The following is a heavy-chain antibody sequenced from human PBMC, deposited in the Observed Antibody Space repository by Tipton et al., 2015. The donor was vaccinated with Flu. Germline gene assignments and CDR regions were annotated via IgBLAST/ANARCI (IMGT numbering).Heavy chain of an antibody. J-gene: IGHJ6*02. CDR1: GGSISSFY. CDR3: ARDTFRYCSGASCLSDYYYYGMDV. CDR2: IYSSART. Sequence: TLSLTCTVSGGSISSFYWSWIRQPPGKGLEWIGYIYSSARTNYNSSLESRVTISVDTSKNQFSLNLSSLTAADTAVYYCARDTFRYCSGASCLSDYYYYGMDVRGQGTTVTVSS. D-gene: IGHD2-15*01. V-gene: IGHV4-59*01.